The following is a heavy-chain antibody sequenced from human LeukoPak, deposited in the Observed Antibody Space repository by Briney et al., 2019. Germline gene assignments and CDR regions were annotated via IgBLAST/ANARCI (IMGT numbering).Heavy chain of an antibody. Sequence: GGSLRLSCAASGFTFSSYEMNWVRQAPGKGLEWVSYVSNRGTTIYYADFVEGRFTISRDNAKNSLYLQMNSLRAEDTAVYYCAATRSTSPLYPFDPWGQGTLVTVSS. CDR2: VSNRGTTI. J-gene: IGHJ5*02. D-gene: IGHD1-1*01. CDR3: AATRSTSPLYPFDP. V-gene: IGHV3-48*03. CDR1: GFTFSSYE.